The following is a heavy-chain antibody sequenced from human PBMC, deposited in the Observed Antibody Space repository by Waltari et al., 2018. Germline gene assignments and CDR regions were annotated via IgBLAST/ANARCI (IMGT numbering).Heavy chain of an antibody. J-gene: IGHJ1*01. CDR3: VRGRLTTVVTPWDF. CDR2: ISGSGNTI. CDR1: GSIFNNYG. D-gene: IGHD4-17*01. V-gene: IGHV3-21*02. Sequence: EVQLVESGGGLVKPGGSLRLACKDPGSIFNNYGLHWVRQAPGKGLECVSFISGSGNTIYYEDSVKGRFSMARDNAKNVLYLQMSGLRAEDTALYYCVRGRLTTVVTPWDFWGQGTLVTVSS.